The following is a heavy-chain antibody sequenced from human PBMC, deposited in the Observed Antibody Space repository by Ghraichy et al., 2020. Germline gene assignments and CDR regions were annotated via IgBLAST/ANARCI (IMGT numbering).Heavy chain of an antibody. CDR2: IYYSGST. CDR1: GGSISSGDYY. CDR3: ARDLYYDSSGLFDY. Sequence: SETLSLTCTVSGGSISSGDYYWSWIRQPPGKGLEWIGYIYYSGSTYYNPSLKSRVTISVATSKNQFSLKLSSVTAADTAVYYCARDLYYDSSGLFDYWGQGTLATVSS. V-gene: IGHV4-30-4*01. D-gene: IGHD3-22*01. J-gene: IGHJ4*02.